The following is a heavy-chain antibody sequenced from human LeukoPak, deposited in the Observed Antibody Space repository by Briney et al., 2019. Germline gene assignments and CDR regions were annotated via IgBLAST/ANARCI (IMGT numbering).Heavy chain of an antibody. V-gene: IGHV3-53*04. CDR2: IYSGGST. J-gene: IGHJ4*02. CDR3: ARDPGNLLWFGEGLLGYFDY. CDR1: GFTVSSNY. Sequence: PGGSLRLSCAASGFTVSSNYMSWVRQAPGKGLEWVSVIYSGGSTYYADSVKGRFTISRHNSKNTLYLQMNSLRAEGTAVYYCARDPGNLLWFGEGLLGYFDYWGQGTLVTVSS. D-gene: IGHD3-10*01.